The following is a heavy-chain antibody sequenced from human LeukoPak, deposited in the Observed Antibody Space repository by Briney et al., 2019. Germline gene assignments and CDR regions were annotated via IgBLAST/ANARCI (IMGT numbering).Heavy chain of an antibody. CDR3: ARAGIVVVPAVISEVGLWFDP. CDR1: GYTFTSYG. D-gene: IGHD2-2*01. J-gene: IGHJ5*02. Sequence: ASVKISCKASGYTFTSYGISWVRQAPGQGLEWMGWISAYNGNTNYAQKLQGRVTMTTDTSTSTAYMELRSLRSDDTAVYYCARAGIVVVPAVISEVGLWFDPWGQGTLVTVSS. V-gene: IGHV1-18*01. CDR2: ISAYNGNT.